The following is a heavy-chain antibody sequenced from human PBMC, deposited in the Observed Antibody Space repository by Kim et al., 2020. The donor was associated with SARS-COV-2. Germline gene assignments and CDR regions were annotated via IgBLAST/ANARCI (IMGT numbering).Heavy chain of an antibody. CDR2: SNWNGGST. D-gene: IGHD3-10*01. Sequence: GGSLRLSCAASGFTFDDYGMSWVRQAPGKGLGWVSGSNWNGGSTGYADSVKGRFTISRDNAKNSLYLQMNSLRAEDTALYHCARDGETWYYGSGSYLPCWFVPWGLGTLVTVSS. CDR1: GFTFDDYG. J-gene: IGHJ5*02. V-gene: IGHV3-20*01. CDR3: ARDGETWYYGSGSYLPCWFVP.